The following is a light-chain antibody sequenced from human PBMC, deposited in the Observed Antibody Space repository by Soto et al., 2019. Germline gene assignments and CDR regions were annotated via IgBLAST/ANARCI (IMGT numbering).Light chain of an antibody. J-gene: IGLJ1*01. Sequence: QSALTQPASVSGSPGQSITISCTGTSSDVGSSNLVSWYQQHPGKAPKVMIYEGTQRPSGVSNRFSGSKSGYTASLTISGLQAEDEADYYCCSFAGSSTYVFGTGTKLTVL. CDR3: CSFAGSSTYV. CDR1: SSDVGSSNL. CDR2: EGT. V-gene: IGLV2-23*01.